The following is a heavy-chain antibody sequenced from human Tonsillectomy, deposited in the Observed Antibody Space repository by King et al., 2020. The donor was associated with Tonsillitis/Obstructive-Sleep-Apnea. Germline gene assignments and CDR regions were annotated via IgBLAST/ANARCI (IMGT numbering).Heavy chain of an antibody. D-gene: IGHD1-14*01. CDR3: ARDQRLNNPEIFDY. Sequence: VQLVESGGGVVQPGRSLRLSCAASGFTFSSFGMHWVRRAPGKGLVWVAVSGDEGINKFYADSVKGRFSISRDNSKNTLFLQMSSLRADDTAVYFCARDQRLNNPEIFDYWGQGTLVTVSS. CDR1: GFTFSSFG. CDR2: SGDEGINK. V-gene: IGHV3-33*01. J-gene: IGHJ4*02.